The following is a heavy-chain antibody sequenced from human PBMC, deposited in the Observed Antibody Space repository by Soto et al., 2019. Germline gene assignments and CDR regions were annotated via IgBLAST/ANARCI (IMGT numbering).Heavy chain of an antibody. D-gene: IGHD4-17*01. CDR1: GYTFTNYR. J-gene: IGHJ5*01. CDR3: ARGDYGGGADS. CDR2: ISGYNGNT. V-gene: IGHV1-18*01. Sequence: VQLVQSGAEVKKPGASVKISCRASGYTFTNYRIRWVRQAPGQGLEWMGWISGYNGNTNYAQKFQGRVTMTTDTSTNTAYMELRSLRSDDTAVFYCARGDYGGGADSWGQGTLVTVSS.